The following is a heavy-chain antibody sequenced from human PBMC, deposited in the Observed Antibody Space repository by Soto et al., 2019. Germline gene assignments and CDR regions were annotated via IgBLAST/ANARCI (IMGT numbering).Heavy chain of an antibody. V-gene: IGHV4-39*01. CDR2: IYYSGST. CDR1: GGSISSSSYY. CDR3: ARRARPSIAARRDFDY. Sequence: SETLSLTCTVSGGSISSSSYYWGWIRQPPGKGLERIGSIYYSGSTYYNTSLKSRVTISVDTSKNQFSLKLSSVTAADTAVYYCARRARPSIAARRDFDYWGQGTLVTVSS. D-gene: IGHD6-6*01. J-gene: IGHJ4*02.